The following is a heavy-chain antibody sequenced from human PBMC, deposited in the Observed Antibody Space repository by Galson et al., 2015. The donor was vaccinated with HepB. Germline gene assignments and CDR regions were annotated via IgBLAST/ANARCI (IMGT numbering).Heavy chain of an antibody. V-gene: IGHV3-53*01. CDR3: AREDIVVVPAPMGKRDYYYYGMDV. J-gene: IGHJ6*02. D-gene: IGHD2-2*01. Sequence: SLRLSCAASGFTVSSNYMSWVRQAPGKGLEWVSVIYSGGSTYYADSVKGRFTISRDNSKNTLYLQMNSLRAEDTAVYYCAREDIVVVPAPMGKRDYYYYGMDVWGQGTTVTVSS. CDR1: GFTVSSNY. CDR2: IYSGGST.